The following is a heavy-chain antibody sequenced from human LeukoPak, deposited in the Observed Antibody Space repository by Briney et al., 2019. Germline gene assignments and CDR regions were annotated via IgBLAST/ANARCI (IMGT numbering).Heavy chain of an antibody. CDR3: AAGGFMGFDY. CDR2: FDLEDGET. Sequence: GASVKVSCKVSGYTLTELSMNWVRQAPGKGLEWMGGFDLEDGETIYAQKFQGRVTMTEDTSTDTAYVELSSLRSEDTAVYYCAAGGFMGFDYGGQGPLVPVS. J-gene: IGHJ4*02. CDR1: GYTLTELS. D-gene: IGHD3-10*01. V-gene: IGHV1-24*01.